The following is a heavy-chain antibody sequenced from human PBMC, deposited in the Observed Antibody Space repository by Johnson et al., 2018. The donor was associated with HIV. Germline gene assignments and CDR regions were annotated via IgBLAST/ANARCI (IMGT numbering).Heavy chain of an antibody. CDR1: GFTVSSNY. CDR3: ARAYSSSWYRADAFDI. J-gene: IGHJ3*02. Sequence: EVQLVESGGGLVQPGGSLRLSCAASGFTVSSNYMSWVRQAPGKGLEWVSVIYSGGSTYYADFVKGRFTISRDNSKNTLYLQMNSLRAEDTAVYYCARAYSSSWYRADAFDIWGQGTMVTVSS. V-gene: IGHV3-66*01. CDR2: IYSGGST. D-gene: IGHD6-13*01.